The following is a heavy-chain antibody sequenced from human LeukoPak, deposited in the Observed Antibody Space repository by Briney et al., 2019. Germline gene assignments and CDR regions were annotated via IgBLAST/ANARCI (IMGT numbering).Heavy chain of an antibody. Sequence: GGSLRLSCAASGFTFSSYGMSWVRQAPGKGLEWVSVISGSGGSTYYAASVKGRFTISRDNSKNTLYLQMNSLRAGDAAVYYCAKAPVTTCSGAYCYPFDYWSQGTLVTVSS. J-gene: IGHJ4*02. CDR2: ISGSGGST. CDR3: AKAPVTTCSGAYCYPFDY. V-gene: IGHV3-23*01. CDR1: GFTFSSYG. D-gene: IGHD2-15*01.